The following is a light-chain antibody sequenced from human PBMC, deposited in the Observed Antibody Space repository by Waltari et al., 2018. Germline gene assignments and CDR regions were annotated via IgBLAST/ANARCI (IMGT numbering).Light chain of an antibody. V-gene: IGKV1-8*01. CDR3: QQYYSYPRT. Sequence: AIRMTQSPSSFSASTGDRVTITCRASQGISSYLAWYQQKPGKDPKLLIYAASALQSGVXSRFSGSGSXTXXTLTISCLQSEXXXTYYCQQYYSYPRTFGQGTKVEIK. CDR2: AAS. CDR1: QGISSY. J-gene: IGKJ1*01.